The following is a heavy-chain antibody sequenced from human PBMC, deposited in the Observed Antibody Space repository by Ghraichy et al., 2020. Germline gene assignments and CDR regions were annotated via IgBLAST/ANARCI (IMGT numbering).Heavy chain of an antibody. CDR3: ARDNRIGGKDLDY. CDR2: INTNTGNP. J-gene: IGHJ4*02. V-gene: IGHV7-4-1*02. D-gene: IGHD3-16*01. Sequence: ASVKVSCKISGYTFTSLGINWVRQAPGQGLDWMGWINTNTGNPMYAQGFTGRFVFSLDTSVGTAYLQITNLKAEDTAVYYCARDNRIGGKDLDYWGQGTLVIVSS. CDR1: GYTFTSLG.